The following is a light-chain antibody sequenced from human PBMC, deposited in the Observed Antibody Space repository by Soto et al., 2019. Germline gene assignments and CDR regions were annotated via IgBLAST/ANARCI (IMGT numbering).Light chain of an antibody. CDR2: DAS. CDR3: QQYYNWPRT. J-gene: IGKJ1*01. CDR1: QTVRLN. V-gene: IGKV3D-15*01. Sequence: EIVFTQSPGTLSLSPGERATLSCRASQTVRLNSLAWYQQKPGQAPRLLIYDASSRHPGIPANFSGSGSGTEFTLTISSLQSEDFSIYFCQQYYNWPRTFGQGTKVDIK.